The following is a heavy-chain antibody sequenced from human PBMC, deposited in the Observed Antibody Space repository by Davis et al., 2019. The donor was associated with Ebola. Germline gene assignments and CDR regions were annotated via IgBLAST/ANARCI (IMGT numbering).Heavy chain of an antibody. CDR2: IYYSGST. CDR1: GGSISSSSYY. Sequence: SETLSLTCTVSGGSISSSSYYWGWIRQPPGKGLEWIGSIYYSGSTYYNPSLKSRVTISVDTSKNQFSLKLSSVTAADTAVYYCARHSFPDFWSGYRLDYWGQGTLVTVSS. D-gene: IGHD3-3*01. CDR3: ARHSFPDFWSGYRLDY. V-gene: IGHV4-39*01. J-gene: IGHJ4*02.